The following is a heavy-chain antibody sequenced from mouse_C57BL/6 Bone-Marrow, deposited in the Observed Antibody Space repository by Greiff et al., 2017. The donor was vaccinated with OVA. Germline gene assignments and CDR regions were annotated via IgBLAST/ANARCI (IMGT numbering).Heavy chain of an antibody. V-gene: IGHV1-59*01. CDR1: GYTFTSYW. J-gene: IGHJ2*01. CDR2: IDPSDSYT. D-gene: IGHD2-3*01. CDR3: AEGGIYDGYYFDY. Sequence: VQLQQPGAELVRPGTSVKLSCKASGYTFTSYWMHWVKQRPGQGLEWIGVIDPSDSYTNYNQKFKGKATLTVDTSSSPAYMQLSSLTSEDSAVYYCAEGGIYDGYYFDYWGQGTTLTVSS.